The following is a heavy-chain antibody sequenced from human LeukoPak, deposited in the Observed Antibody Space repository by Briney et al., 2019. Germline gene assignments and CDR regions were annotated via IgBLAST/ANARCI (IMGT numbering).Heavy chain of an antibody. CDR3: ARNIAAAGDPFDY. D-gene: IGHD6-13*01. J-gene: IGHJ4*02. Sequence: ASVKVSCKASGYTFTSYYMHWVRQAPGQGREWMGIINPSGGSTSYAQKFQGRVTMTRDMSTSTVYMELSSLRSEDTAVYYCARNIAAAGDPFDYWGQGTLVTVSS. CDR2: INPSGGST. V-gene: IGHV1-46*01. CDR1: GYTFTSYY.